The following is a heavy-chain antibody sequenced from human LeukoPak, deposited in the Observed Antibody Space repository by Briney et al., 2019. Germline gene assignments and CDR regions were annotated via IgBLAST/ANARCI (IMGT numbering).Heavy chain of an antibody. CDR3: ARESGSYYNFDY. V-gene: IGHV3-74*01. J-gene: IGHJ4*02. Sequence: GGSLRLSCAASRFTLCTYAMSWVRQAPGKGLVWVSRINSDGSSTSYADSVKGRFTISRDNAKNTLYLQMNSLRAEDTAVYYCARESGSYYNFDYWGQGTLVTVSS. CDR2: INSDGSST. D-gene: IGHD1-26*01. CDR1: RFTLCTYA.